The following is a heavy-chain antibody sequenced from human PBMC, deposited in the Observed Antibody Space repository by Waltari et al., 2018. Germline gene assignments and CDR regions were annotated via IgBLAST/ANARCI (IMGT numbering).Heavy chain of an antibody. CDR1: GFSLSTSRMR. CDR3: ARSPLDSSGYYVDY. D-gene: IGHD3-22*01. V-gene: IGHV2-70*04. Sequence: QVTLKESGPALVKPTQTLTLTCTFSGFSLSTSRMRVSWIRQPPGKAPEWLAVIDWDDAKAYSTSLKTRITISKDTSKNQVVLTMTNMDPVDTATYYCARSPLDSSGYYVDYWGQGILVTVSS. J-gene: IGHJ4*02. CDR2: IDWDDAK.